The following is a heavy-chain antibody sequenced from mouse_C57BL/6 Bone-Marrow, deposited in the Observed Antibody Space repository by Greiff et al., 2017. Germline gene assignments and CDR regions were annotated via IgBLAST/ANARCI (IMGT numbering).Heavy chain of an antibody. D-gene: IGHD1-1*01. CDR3: ARNVFTTVVAFYAMDY. J-gene: IGHJ4*01. CDR2: IWSGGST. CDR1: GFSLTSYG. Sequence: VKLVESGPGLVQPSQSLSITCTVSGFSLTSYGVHWVRQSPGKGLEWLGVIWSGGSTDYNAAFISRLSISKDNSKSQVFFKMNSLQADDTAIYYCARNVFTTVVAFYAMDYWGQGTSVTVSS. V-gene: IGHV2-2*01.